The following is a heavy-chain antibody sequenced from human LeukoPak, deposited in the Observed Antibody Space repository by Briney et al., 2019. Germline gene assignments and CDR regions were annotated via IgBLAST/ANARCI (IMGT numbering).Heavy chain of an antibody. V-gene: IGHV3-30-3*01. CDR1: GFTFTTYA. D-gene: IGHD3-22*01. J-gene: IGHJ4*02. Sequence: GGSLRLSCAASGFTFTTYAMYWVRQAPGKGLEWVALISHDGTNKYYADSVKGRFTLSRDTSKNTLFLQMNSLRVEDTAVYYCARVVVIRGFDYRGQGTLVTVSS. CDR2: ISHDGTNK. CDR3: ARVVVIRGFDY.